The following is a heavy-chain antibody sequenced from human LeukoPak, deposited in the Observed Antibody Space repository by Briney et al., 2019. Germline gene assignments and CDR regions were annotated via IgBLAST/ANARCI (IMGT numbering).Heavy chain of an antibody. J-gene: IGHJ5*02. CDR3: ARRETKSGYAWGHNWFDP. D-gene: IGHD5-12*01. V-gene: IGHV3-53*01. CDR1: GFTVSSNY. Sequence: PGGSLRLSCAASGFTVSSNYMSWVRQAPGKGLEWVSVMYSGGSTYYADSVKGRFTISRDNSKNTLYLQMNSLRAEDTAVYYCARRETKSGYAWGHNWFDPWGQGTLVTVSS. CDR2: MYSGGST.